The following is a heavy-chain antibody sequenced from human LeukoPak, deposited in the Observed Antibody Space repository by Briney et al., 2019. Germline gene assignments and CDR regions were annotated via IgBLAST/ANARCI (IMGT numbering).Heavy chain of an antibody. D-gene: IGHD3-22*01. CDR1: GFTFSSYG. Sequence: PGGSLRLSCAASGFTFSSYGMHWVRQAPGKGLEWVSYISSSGSTIYYADSLKGRFTISRDNAKNSLYLQMNSLRAEDTAVYYCARAHYYDSSGLDFWGQGTLVTVSS. J-gene: IGHJ4*02. CDR3: ARAHYYDSSGLDF. CDR2: ISSSGSTI. V-gene: IGHV3-48*04.